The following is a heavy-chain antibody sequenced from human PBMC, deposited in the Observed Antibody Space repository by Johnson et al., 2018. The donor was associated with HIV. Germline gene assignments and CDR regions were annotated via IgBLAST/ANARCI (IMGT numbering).Heavy chain of an antibody. Sequence: MQLVESGGGLVQPGGSLRLSCAASGFTFSSYAMSWVRQAPGKGLEWVSAISGSGGSTYYADSVKGRFTISRDNSKNTLYLQMNSRKTEDTAVYYCARDGYSGGFDIWGQGTMVTVSS. J-gene: IGHJ3*02. CDR3: ARDGYSGGFDI. CDR1: GFTFSSYA. D-gene: IGHD2-21*01. CDR2: ISGSGGST. V-gene: IGHV3-23*04.